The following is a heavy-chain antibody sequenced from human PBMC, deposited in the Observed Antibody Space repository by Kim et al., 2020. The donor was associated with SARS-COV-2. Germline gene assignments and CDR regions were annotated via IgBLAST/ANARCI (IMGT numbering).Heavy chain of an antibody. D-gene: IGHD1-26*01. Sequence: ASVKVSCKASGYTFTGYYMHWVRQAPGQGLEWMGWINPNSGGTNYAQKFQGWVTMTRDTSISTAYMELSRLRSDDTAVYYCAARSGSYPTAYGMDVWGQGTTVAVSS. CDR1: GYTFTGYY. J-gene: IGHJ6*02. CDR2: INPNSGGT. CDR3: AARSGSYPTAYGMDV. V-gene: IGHV1-2*04.